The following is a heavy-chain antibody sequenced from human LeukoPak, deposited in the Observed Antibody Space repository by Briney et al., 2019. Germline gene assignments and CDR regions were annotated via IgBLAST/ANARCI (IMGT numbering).Heavy chain of an antibody. J-gene: IGHJ1*01. V-gene: IGHV4-39*07. CDR3: ARGAYCGGDCSYFQH. D-gene: IGHD2-21*02. CDR2: IYYSGTT. Sequence: SETLSLTCTVSGGSISSSSHYWGWIRQPPGKGLEWIGSIYYSGTTYYNPSLKSRVTISVDTSKNQFSLKLSSVTAADTAVYYCARGAYCGGDCSYFQHWGQGTLVTVSS. CDR1: GGSISSSSHY.